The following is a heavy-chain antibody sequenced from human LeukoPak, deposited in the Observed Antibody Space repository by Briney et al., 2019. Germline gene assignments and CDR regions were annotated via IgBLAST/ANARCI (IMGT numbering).Heavy chain of an antibody. CDR2: INPNSGGT. CDR1: GYTFTSYG. V-gene: IGHV1-2*02. CDR3: ASDIYGSGSR. Sequence: GASVKVSCKASGYTFTSYGISWVRQAPGQGLEWMGWINPNSGGTNYAQKFQGRVTMTRDTSISTAYMELSRLRSDDTAVYYCASDIYGSGSRWGQGTLVTVSS. J-gene: IGHJ4*02. D-gene: IGHD3-10*01.